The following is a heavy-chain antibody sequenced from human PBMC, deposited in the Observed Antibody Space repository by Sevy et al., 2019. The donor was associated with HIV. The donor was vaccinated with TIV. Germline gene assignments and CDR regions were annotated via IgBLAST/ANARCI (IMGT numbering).Heavy chain of an antibody. J-gene: IGHJ4*02. CDR2: ISYDGSNK. V-gene: IGHV3-30*18. CDR3: AKGPSSWYLAAGPYFDY. Sequence: GGSLRLSCAVSGFTFSSYGMHWVRQAPGKGLEWVAVISYDGSNKYYADSVKGRFTISRDNSKNTLYLQMNSLRAEDTAVYYCAKGPSSWYLAAGPYFDYWGQGTLVTVSS. D-gene: IGHD6-13*01. CDR1: GFTFSSYG.